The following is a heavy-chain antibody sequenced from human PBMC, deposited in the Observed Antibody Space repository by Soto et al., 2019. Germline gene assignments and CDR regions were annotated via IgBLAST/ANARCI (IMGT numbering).Heavy chain of an antibody. J-gene: IGHJ6*02. D-gene: IGHD2-15*01. Sequence: ASVKVCCKASGYTFTGYYMHWVRQAPGQGLEWMGWINPNSGGTNYAQKFQGRVTMTRDTSISTAYMELSRLRSDDTAVYYCARETQVVVVAATPADYGMDVWGQVTTVTVSS. CDR2: INPNSGGT. CDR3: ARETQVVVVAATPADYGMDV. CDR1: GYTFTGYY. V-gene: IGHV1-2*02.